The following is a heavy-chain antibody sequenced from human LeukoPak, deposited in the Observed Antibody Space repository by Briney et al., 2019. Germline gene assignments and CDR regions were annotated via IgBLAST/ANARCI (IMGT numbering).Heavy chain of an antibody. Sequence: GSLRLSCAASGFTFSSYSMNWVRQAPGKGLEWIGSTYYSGSTYYNPSLKSRVTISADTSKTQFSLKLTSVTAADTAVYYCARHDDGSFSSSDYWGQGTLVTVSS. CDR1: GFTFSSYSMN. CDR2: TYYSGST. J-gene: IGHJ4*02. D-gene: IGHD1-26*01. CDR3: ARHDDGSFSSSDY. V-gene: IGHV4-39*01.